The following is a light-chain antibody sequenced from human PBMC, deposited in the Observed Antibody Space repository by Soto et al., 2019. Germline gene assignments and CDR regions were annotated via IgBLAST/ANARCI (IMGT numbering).Light chain of an antibody. J-gene: IGKJ4*01. CDR2: STS. V-gene: IGKV1-12*01. Sequence: DIQMTQSPSSVSASVGDRVTITCRASPGISRWLAWYQQKPGKAPKLLIYSTSSLQSGAPPGFSGSRSATEFTLTISSLQPDDFASYYCQHANSYPLTFGGGTKVEI. CDR3: QHANSYPLT. CDR1: PGISRW.